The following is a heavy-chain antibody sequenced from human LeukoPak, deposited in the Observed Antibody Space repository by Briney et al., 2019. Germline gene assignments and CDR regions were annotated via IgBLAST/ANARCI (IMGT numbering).Heavy chain of an antibody. CDR1: GGSFSGYY. V-gene: IGHV4-34*01. CDR2: INHSGST. Sequence: PSETLSLTCAVYGGSFSGYYWSWIRQPPGKGLEWIGEINHSGSTNYNPSPKSRVTISVDTSKNQFSLKLSPVTAADTAVYYCARGEGGDVVPAASDFDYWGQGTLVTVSS. CDR3: ARGEGGDVVPAASDFDY. J-gene: IGHJ4*02. D-gene: IGHD2-2*01.